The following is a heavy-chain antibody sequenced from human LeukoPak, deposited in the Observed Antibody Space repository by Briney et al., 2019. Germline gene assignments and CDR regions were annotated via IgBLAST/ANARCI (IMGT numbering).Heavy chain of an antibody. CDR2: ISGSGGST. V-gene: IGHV3-23*01. J-gene: IGHJ4*02. Sequence: GGSLRLSCAASGFTFSGYAMNWVRQAPGKGLEWVSVISGSGGSTYYADSVKGRFTISRDNSKNTLYLQMNSLRAEGTAVYYCARSGTGSWETGYWGQGTLVTVSS. CDR1: GFTFSGYA. D-gene: IGHD1-26*01. CDR3: ARSGTGSWETGY.